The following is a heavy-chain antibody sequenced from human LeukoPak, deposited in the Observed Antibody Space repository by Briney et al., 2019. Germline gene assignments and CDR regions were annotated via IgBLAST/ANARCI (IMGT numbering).Heavy chain of an antibody. J-gene: IGHJ4*02. CDR3: AKDFQGIVGATQIDF. V-gene: IGHV3-43*01. CDR2: VSWNSDHT. D-gene: IGHD1-26*01. CDR1: GFKFDDYT. Sequence: PGGSLRLSCAASGFKFDDYTMHWVRRPPGKGLEWVSLVSWNSDHTSYADSVKGRFTISRDNSKNSLYLEVSSLRIEDTAFYYCAKDFQGIVGATQIDFWGQGTLVTVSS.